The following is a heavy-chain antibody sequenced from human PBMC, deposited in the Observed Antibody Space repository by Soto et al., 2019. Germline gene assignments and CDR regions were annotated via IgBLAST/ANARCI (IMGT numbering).Heavy chain of an antibody. Sequence: GGSLSLSCAAAGFMFSSYGMSWVRQAPGKGLQWVATIHPSGGSTHYAESVRGRFTISRDNSRDTLYLQMNSLRAEDTAVYYCAKDPSTGPPDCWGQGALVTVSS. CDR2: IHPSGGST. J-gene: IGHJ4*02. D-gene: IGHD3-9*01. CDR1: GFMFSSYG. V-gene: IGHV3-23*01. CDR3: AKDPSTGPPDC.